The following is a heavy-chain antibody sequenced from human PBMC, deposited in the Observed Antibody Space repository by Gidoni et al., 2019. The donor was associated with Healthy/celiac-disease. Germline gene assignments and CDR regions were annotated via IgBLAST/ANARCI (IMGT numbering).Heavy chain of an antibody. J-gene: IGHJ4*02. D-gene: IGHD3-3*01. CDR2: IYWDDDK. V-gene: IGHV2-5*02. Sequence: QITLKESGPTLVKPTQTLTLTCTFSGFSLSTSGVGVGWIRQPPGKALEWLALIYWDDDKRYSPSLKSRLTITKDTSKNQVVLTMTNMDPVDTATYYCAHNTYYDFWSGYYTPSYFDYWGQGTLVTVSS. CDR1: GFSLSTSGVG. CDR3: AHNTYYDFWSGYYTPSYFDY.